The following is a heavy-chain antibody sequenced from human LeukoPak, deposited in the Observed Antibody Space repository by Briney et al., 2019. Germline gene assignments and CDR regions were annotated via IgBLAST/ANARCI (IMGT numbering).Heavy chain of an antibody. D-gene: IGHD2-2*01. V-gene: IGHV3-11*01. CDR1: GFTFGDYY. J-gene: IGHJ4*02. Sequence: GGSLRLSCTASGFTFGDYYITWIRQAPGKGLEWISYIGTSGNDLYYADSVKGRFTTSRDDAKNSLYLEMRSLRDEDTAVYYCARVYRLLDFWGQGTLVTVSS. CDR3: ARVYRLLDF. CDR2: IGTSGNDL.